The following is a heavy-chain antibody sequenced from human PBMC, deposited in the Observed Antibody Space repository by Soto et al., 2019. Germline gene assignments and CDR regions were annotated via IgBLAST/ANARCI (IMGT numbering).Heavy chain of an antibody. CDR1: GFTFSNYA. CDR2: ISGNAATT. CDR3: AKRDGYFFDC. Sequence: EVQLLESGGGLVQPGGSLRLSCAASGFTFSNYAVSWVRQAPGKGLEWVSAISGNAATTYYADSVKGRFTISRDNSKNMLYLQMNSLSAEDTAVYYCAKRDGYFFDCWGQGTLVTVSS. V-gene: IGHV3-23*01. J-gene: IGHJ4*02.